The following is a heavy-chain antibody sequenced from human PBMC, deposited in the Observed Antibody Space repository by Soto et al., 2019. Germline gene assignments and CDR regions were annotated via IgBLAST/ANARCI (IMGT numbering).Heavy chain of an antibody. D-gene: IGHD1-1*01. CDR2: IGADNGDT. Sequence: QVQLVQSGAEVKKPGASVKVSCKASGYTFSTYGFSWVRQAPGQGLEWMGWIGADNGDTNYAQNFQGRVTMTTDTSTTTSYMELRSLTSDDTAVYFCAVDWKGAEGFDPWGQGTLVTVSS. J-gene: IGHJ5*02. CDR1: GYTFSTYG. CDR3: AVDWKGAEGFDP. V-gene: IGHV1-18*01.